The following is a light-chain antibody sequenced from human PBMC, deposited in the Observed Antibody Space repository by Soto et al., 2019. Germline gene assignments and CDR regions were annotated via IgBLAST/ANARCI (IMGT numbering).Light chain of an antibody. CDR3: QQYGGSPET. CDR2: GAS. Sequence: EIVLTQSPGTLSLSPGERATLSCRASQSVTNSYLAWYQQKPGQAPRLIIFGASNRATGIPDRFSGSGSETDFTLTISRLEPEDFAVYYCQQYGGSPETFGQGTKVEIK. V-gene: IGKV3-20*01. CDR1: QSVTNSY. J-gene: IGKJ1*01.